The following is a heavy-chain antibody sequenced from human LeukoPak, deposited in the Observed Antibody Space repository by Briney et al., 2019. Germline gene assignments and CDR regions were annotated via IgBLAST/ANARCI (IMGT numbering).Heavy chain of an antibody. J-gene: IGHJ4*02. V-gene: IGHV1-8*01. CDR3: VLDDSSGSHLD. CDR2: MDPNSGNT. Sequence: GASVKVSCKASGYTFTSYDVNWVRQATRQGLEWMGWMDPNSGNTGYAQKFQGRVTMTRNTSISTAYMGLSSLRSEDTAVYYCVLDDSSGSHLDWGQGTLVTVSS. CDR1: GYTFTSYD. D-gene: IGHD3-22*01.